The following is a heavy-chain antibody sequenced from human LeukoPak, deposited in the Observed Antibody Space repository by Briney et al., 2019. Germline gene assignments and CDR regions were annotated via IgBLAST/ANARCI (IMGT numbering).Heavy chain of an antibody. CDR3: AREGYCSSTSCYPQYYFDY. D-gene: IGHD2-2*01. Sequence: GSLRLSCAASGFTFSSYWMSWVRQAPGKGLEWVANIKQDGSEKYYVDSVKGRFTISRDNAKNSLYLQMNSLRAEDTAVYYCAREGYCSSTSCYPQYYFDYWGQGTLVTVSS. J-gene: IGHJ4*02. CDR1: GFTFSSYW. CDR2: IKQDGSEK. V-gene: IGHV3-7*01.